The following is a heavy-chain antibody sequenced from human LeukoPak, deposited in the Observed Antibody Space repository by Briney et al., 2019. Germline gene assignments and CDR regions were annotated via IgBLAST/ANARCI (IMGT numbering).Heavy chain of an antibody. D-gene: IGHD3-22*01. V-gene: IGHV3-21*01. CDR1: GFTFSSYS. Sequence: GGSLRLSCAASGFTFSSYSMNWVRQAPGKGLEWVSSISSSSSYIYYADSVKGRFPISRDNAKNSLYLQMNSLRAEDTAVYYCARKRRGIVFREDYYYYMDVWGKGTTVTVSS. CDR2: ISSSSSYI. CDR3: ARKRRGIVFREDYYYYMDV. J-gene: IGHJ6*03.